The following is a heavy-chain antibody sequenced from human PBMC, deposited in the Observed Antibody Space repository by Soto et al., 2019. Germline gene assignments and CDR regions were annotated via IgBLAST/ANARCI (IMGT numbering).Heavy chain of an antibody. J-gene: IGHJ5*02. D-gene: IGHD4-4*01. CDR3: SRSDDSTSYPTDL. Sequence: ASVKVSGKASGYPFTNYYIHWVRQAPGQGLEWMGWINPRSGGTKYAQPFQDRVIMTRDASISTAYMEVTSLRHGDTAVYFCSRSDDSTSYPTDLWGPGPLVTVSS. CDR2: INPRSGGT. CDR1: GYPFTNYY. V-gene: IGHV1-2*02.